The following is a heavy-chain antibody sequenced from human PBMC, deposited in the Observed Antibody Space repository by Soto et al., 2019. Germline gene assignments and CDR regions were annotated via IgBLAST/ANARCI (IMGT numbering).Heavy chain of an antibody. J-gene: IGHJ4*02. V-gene: IGHV4-39*01. CDR3: ASHYNTNTPFDY. CDR1: GDSISSSNYY. Sequence: PSETLSLTCTVSGDSISSSNYYWGWIRQPPGKGLEWIGEIRHRGSTNYNPSVESRVTIYVDTSKNQFSLKLTSVTAADTAIYYCASHYNTNTPFDYWGQGTQVTVSS. D-gene: IGHD2-8*01. CDR2: IRHRGST.